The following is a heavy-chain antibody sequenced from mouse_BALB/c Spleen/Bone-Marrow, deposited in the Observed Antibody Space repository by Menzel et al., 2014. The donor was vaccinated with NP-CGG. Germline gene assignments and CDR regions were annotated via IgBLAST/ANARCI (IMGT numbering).Heavy chain of an antibody. CDR2: ISSGGGST. CDR3: ARPLYYYGSSPFYAMDY. Sequence: EVKLMESGGGLVKPGGSLELSCAASGFAFSSYDMSWVRQTPEKRLEWVAYISSGGGSTYYPDTVEGRFTISRDNAKNTLYLLMSSLKSEDTAMYYCARPLYYYGSSPFYAMDYWGQGTSVTVSS. D-gene: IGHD1-1*01. V-gene: IGHV5-12-1*01. J-gene: IGHJ4*01. CDR1: GFAFSSYD.